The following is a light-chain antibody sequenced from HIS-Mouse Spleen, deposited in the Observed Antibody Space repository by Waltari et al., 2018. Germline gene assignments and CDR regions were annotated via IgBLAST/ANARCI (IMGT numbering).Light chain of an antibody. CDR3: SSYTSSSTHVV. Sequence: SYVLTQPPSVSVAPGKTARITCGGNNIGSKSVHWYQQKPGQAPVLVVYDDSDRPSGIPERFSGSNSGNTASLTISGLQAEDEADYYCSSYTSSSTHVVFGGGTKLTVL. CDR1: NIGSKS. CDR2: DDS. V-gene: IGLV3-21*03. J-gene: IGLJ2*01.